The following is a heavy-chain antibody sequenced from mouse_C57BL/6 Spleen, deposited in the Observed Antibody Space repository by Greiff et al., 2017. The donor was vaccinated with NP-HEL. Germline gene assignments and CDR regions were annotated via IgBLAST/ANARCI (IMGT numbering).Heavy chain of an antibody. D-gene: IGHD1-1*01. CDR2: ISYDGSN. V-gene: IGHV3-6*01. J-gene: IGHJ2*01. CDR1: GYSITSGYY. CDR3: ARTPITTVGAPFDY. Sequence: EVKLLESGPGLVKPSQSLSLTCSVTGYSITSGYYWNWIRQFPGNKLEWMGYISYDGSNNYNPSLKNRISITRDTSKNQFFLKLNSVTTEDTATYYCARTPITTVGAPFDYWGQGTTLTVSS.